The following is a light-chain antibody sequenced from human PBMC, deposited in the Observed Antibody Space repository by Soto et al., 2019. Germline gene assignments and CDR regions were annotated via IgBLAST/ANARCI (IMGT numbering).Light chain of an antibody. CDR1: QSVSSNY. CDR3: HPSANSPIT. Sequence: EIVLTQSPGTLPLSPGERATLSCRASQSVSSNYLVWYQQKPGQAPRPLIYGASSRATGIPDRFSGSGSGTDFTLTISRLEPEDFAVYSCHPSANSPITFGQGTKLEIK. V-gene: IGKV3-20*01. J-gene: IGKJ2*01. CDR2: GAS.